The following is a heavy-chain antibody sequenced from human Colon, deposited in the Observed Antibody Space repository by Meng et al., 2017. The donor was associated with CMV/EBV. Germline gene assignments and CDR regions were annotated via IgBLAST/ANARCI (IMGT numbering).Heavy chain of an antibody. CDR1: GFTFSNYA. V-gene: IGHV3-30*02. D-gene: IGHD2-21*02. CDR2: IWFDGSSK. Sequence: QVYLVESGGGVVQLGGSLRLSCEASGFTFSNYAMHWVRQAPGKGLEWVAFIWFDGSSKDYADSVKGRFTISRDNSMSRLYLQVNSLRSEDTAVYYCVKTGTAWQFDFWGQGTLVTVSS. CDR3: VKTGTAWQFDF. J-gene: IGHJ4*02.